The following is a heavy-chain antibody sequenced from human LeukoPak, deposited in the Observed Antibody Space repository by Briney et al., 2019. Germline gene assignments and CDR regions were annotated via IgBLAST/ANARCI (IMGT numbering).Heavy chain of an antibody. J-gene: IGHJ1*01. CDR1: GGTFSSYA. CDR3: AGGGPGIVVVINQYFQH. D-gene: IGHD3-22*01. Sequence: SVKVSCKASGGTFSSYAISWVRQAPGQGLEWMGGIIPIFGTANYAQKFQGRVTITTDESTSTAYMELSSLRSEDTAVYYCAGGGPGIVVVINQYFQHWGQGTLVTVSS. CDR2: IIPIFGTA. V-gene: IGHV1-69*05.